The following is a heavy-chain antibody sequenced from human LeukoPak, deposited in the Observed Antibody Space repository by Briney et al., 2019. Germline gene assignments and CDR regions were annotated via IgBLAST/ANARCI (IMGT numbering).Heavy chain of an antibody. D-gene: IGHD2-15*01. V-gene: IGHV4-59*12. CDR2: IYYSGST. CDR1: GGSISSYY. CDR3: ASSRSGGSRYPYWFDP. J-gene: IGHJ5*02. Sequence: SETLSLTCTVSGGSISSYYWSWIRQPPGKGLEWIGYIYYSGSTNYNPSLKSRVTISVDTSKNQFSLKLSSVTAADTAVYYCASSRSGGSRYPYWFDPWGQGTLVAVSS.